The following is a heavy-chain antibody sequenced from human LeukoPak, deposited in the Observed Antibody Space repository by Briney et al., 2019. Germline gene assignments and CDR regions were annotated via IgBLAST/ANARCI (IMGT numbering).Heavy chain of an antibody. CDR1: GLTFTRYW. V-gene: IGHV3-74*01. CDR3: ARGMRGSSAFDY. D-gene: IGHD3-16*01. Sequence: GGSLRLSCAASGLTFTRYWMHWVRQAPGKGLVWVSRINSAGNTTDYAESVKGRFSISRDNSKNTLSLQMNNLRVEDTAVYYCARGMRGSSAFDYWGQRTLVTVSS. CDR2: INSAGNTT. J-gene: IGHJ4*02.